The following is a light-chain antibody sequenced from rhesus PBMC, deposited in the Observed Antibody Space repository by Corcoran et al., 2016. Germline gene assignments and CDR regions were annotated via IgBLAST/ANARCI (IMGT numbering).Light chain of an antibody. CDR3: SSYASTSAFI. V-gene: IGLV2-13*02. J-gene: IGLJ1*01. CDR1: SSDIGGYNR. CDR2: EVS. Sequence: QAALTQSPSVSGSPGQSVTISCTGTSSDIGGYNRVSWYQQHPGKAPKLMIYEVSTRPSGVSDRSSGSKSGNTASLIISGLQAGDEAYYYGSSYASTSAFIFGAGTRLTVL.